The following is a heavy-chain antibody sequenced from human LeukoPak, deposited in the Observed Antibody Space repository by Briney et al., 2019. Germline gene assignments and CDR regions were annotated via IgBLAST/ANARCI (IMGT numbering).Heavy chain of an antibody. CDR3: ARAHDKYHPFYY. Sequence: GESLKIPCKASGYPFTKVWFDRVRTMPGKGVEWMGIIYPSIYPGDANSRYSPSFQGQVTFSADKSINSAYLQWSSLKAADTAIYYCARAHDKYHPFYYWGQGTLVTVSS. CDR2: IYPSIYPGDANS. V-gene: IGHV5-51*01. CDR1: GYPFTKVW. D-gene: IGHD3-9*01. J-gene: IGHJ4*02.